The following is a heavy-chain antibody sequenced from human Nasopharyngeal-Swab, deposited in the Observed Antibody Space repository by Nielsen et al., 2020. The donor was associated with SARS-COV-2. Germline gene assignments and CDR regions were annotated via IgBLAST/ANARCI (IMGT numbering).Heavy chain of an antibody. V-gene: IGHV3-74*01. CDR1: GFTFSSYW. Sequence: GESLKIPCAASGFTFSSYWMHWVRQAPGKGLVWVSRINSDGSSTSSADSVKGRFTISRDNAKNTLYLQMNSLRAKDTAVYYCAIIAAAGTHYWGQGTLVTVSS. J-gene: IGHJ4*02. CDR3: AIIAAAGTHY. CDR2: INSDGSST. D-gene: IGHD6-13*01.